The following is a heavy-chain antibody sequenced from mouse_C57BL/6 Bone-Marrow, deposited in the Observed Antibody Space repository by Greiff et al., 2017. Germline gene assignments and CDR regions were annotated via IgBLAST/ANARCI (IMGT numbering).Heavy chain of an antibody. Sequence: EVQVVESGPGLVKPSQSLSLTCSVTGYSITSGYYWNWIRQFPGNKLEWMGYISYDGSNNYNPSLKNRISITRDTSKNQFFLKLNSVTTEDTATYYCARDKVYYGSSWFAYWGQGTLVTVSA. CDR1: GYSITSGYY. V-gene: IGHV3-6*01. D-gene: IGHD1-1*01. J-gene: IGHJ3*01. CDR3: ARDKVYYGSSWFAY. CDR2: ISYDGSN.